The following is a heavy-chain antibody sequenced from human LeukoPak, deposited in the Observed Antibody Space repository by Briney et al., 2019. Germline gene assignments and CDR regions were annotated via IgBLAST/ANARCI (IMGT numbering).Heavy chain of an antibody. CDR2: FDPEDGET. CDR3: ATGNPHIVVVPAATWDYYFDY. CDR1: GYTLTELS. V-gene: IGHV1-24*01. D-gene: IGHD2-2*01. Sequence: ASVKASCKVSGYTLTELSMHWVRQAPGKGLEWMGGFDPEDGETIYAQKFQGRVTMTEDTSTDTAYMELSSLRSEDTAVYYCATGNPHIVVVPAATWDYYFDYWGQGTLVTVSS. J-gene: IGHJ4*02.